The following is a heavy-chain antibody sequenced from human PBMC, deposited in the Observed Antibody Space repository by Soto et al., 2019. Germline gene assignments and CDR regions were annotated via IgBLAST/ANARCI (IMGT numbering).Heavy chain of an antibody. CDR2: MLSGGRT. CDR3: ARDPGHGLDV. Sequence: EVQLVESGGGLIQPGGSLRISCAASGFNVSHNYMSWVRQPPGKGLEWVAIMLSGGRTYYADSVKGRFTISRDNSKNTLYFQMHSLRAEDTPVYYCARDPGHGLDVWGQGTTVIVSS. J-gene: IGHJ6*02. CDR1: GFNVSHNY. V-gene: IGHV3-53*01. D-gene: IGHD1-1*01.